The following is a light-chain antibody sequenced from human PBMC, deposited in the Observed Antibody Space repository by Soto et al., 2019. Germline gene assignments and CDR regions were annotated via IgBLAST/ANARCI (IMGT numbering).Light chain of an antibody. Sequence: QSALTQPPSASGSPGQSVTISCTGTSSDFGTYNFVSWYQQHPGKAPKLMIYEVNKRPSGVPDRFSGSKSGNTASLTDSGLQAEDEADYYCSSYVRSTSFAFGGGTKLTVL. CDR3: SSYVRSTSFA. J-gene: IGLJ2*01. V-gene: IGLV2-8*01. CDR2: EVN. CDR1: SSDFGTYNF.